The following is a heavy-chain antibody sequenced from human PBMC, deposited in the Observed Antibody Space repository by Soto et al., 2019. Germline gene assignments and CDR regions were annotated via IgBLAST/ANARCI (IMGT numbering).Heavy chain of an antibody. Sequence: SETLSLTCTVSGGYISSYYWSWIRQSPGKGLEWIGYIHYSGSTKSNPSLKSRVTISVDTSRNQVSLKLSSVTAADSAVYFCARARYQLLHPYYYGMDVWGQGTTVTVS. J-gene: IGHJ6*02. V-gene: IGHV4-59*01. CDR2: IHYSGST. CDR3: ARARYQLLHPYYYGMDV. CDR1: GGYISSYY. D-gene: IGHD2-2*01.